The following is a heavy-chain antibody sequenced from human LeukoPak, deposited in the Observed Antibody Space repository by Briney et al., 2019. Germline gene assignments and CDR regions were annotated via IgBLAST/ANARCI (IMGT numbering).Heavy chain of an antibody. V-gene: IGHV1-69*13. D-gene: IGHD2-15*01. CDR2: IIPIFGTA. CDR3: VRWDYCSGGSCLLDY. CDR1: GGTFSSYA. J-gene: IGHJ4*02. Sequence: ASVKVSCKXSGGTFSSYAISWVRQAPGQGLERMGGIIPIFGTANYAQKFQGRVTITADESTSTAYMELSSLRSEDTAVYYCVRWDYCSGGSCLLDYWGQGTLVTVSS.